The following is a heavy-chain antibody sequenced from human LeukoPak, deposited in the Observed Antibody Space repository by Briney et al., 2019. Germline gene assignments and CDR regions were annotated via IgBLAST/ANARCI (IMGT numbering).Heavy chain of an antibody. J-gene: IGHJ5*02. D-gene: IGHD6-19*01. V-gene: IGHV1-18*01. Sequence: ASVKVSCKASGYTFTSYGISWVRRAPGQGLEWMGLISAYNGNTNYAQKLQGRVTMTTDTSTSTAYMELRSLRSDDTAVYYCARNPLAVAGTVNWFDPWGQGTLVTVSS. CDR3: ARNPLAVAGTVNWFDP. CDR2: ISAYNGNT. CDR1: GYTFTSYG.